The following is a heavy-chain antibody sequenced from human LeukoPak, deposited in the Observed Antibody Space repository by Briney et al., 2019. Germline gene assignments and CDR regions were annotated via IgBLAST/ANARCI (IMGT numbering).Heavy chain of an antibody. D-gene: IGHD3-10*01. CDR2: ISGNSAST. J-gene: IGHJ4*02. Sequence: GGSLSLSCAASGFTFGTYAMFWVRQAPGKGLEWVSSISGNSASTPYADFVTGRFTISRDNSKNTVYLQMNSLRAEDTAVYYCARGEFLGSGASLIDYWGQGTLVTVSS. CDR3: ARGEFLGSGASLIDY. CDR1: GFTFGTYA. V-gene: IGHV3-23*01.